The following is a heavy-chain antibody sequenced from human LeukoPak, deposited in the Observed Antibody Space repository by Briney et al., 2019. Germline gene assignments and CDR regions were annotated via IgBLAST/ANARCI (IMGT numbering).Heavy chain of an antibody. D-gene: IGHD3-22*01. CDR2: IKPDGSVQ. V-gene: IGHV3-7*01. CDR1: GFTFSDYW. Sequence: GGSLRLSCAGSGFTFSDYWMDWVRQAPGKGLEWLANIKPDGSVQNYVDSVKGRFTISRDNAKNSLYLQMNSLRAEDTAVYYCALSVGGYYDSSGGYYFDYWGQGTLVTVSS. J-gene: IGHJ4*02. CDR3: ALSVGGYYDSSGGYYFDY.